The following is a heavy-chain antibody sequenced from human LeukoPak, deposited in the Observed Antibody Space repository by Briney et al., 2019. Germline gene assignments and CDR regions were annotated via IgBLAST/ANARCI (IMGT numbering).Heavy chain of an antibody. CDR3: ARDPGGYMDV. Sequence: GGSLRLSCAASGLTFSSYSMNWVRQAPGKGLEWVSSISSSSSYIYYADSVKGRFTISRDNAKNSLYLQMNSLRAEDTTVYYCARDPGGYMDVWGKGTTVTISS. CDR1: GLTFSSYS. CDR2: ISSSSSYI. V-gene: IGHV3-21*01. J-gene: IGHJ6*03. D-gene: IGHD3-10*01.